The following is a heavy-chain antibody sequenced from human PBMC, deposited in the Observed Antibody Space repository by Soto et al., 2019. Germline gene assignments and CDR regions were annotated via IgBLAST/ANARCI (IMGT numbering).Heavy chain of an antibody. CDR3: ARVGGINWFDP. CDR1: GGSISSGGYS. J-gene: IGHJ5*02. CDR2: IYYSGST. D-gene: IGHD3-16*01. Sequence: QVQLQESGPGLVKPSQTLSLTCTVSGGSISSGGYSWSWIRQHPGKGLEWIGYIYYSGSTYYNPSLKSRVTISVDTSKNQFSLKLSSVTAADTAVYYCARVGGINWFDPWGQGTLVNVSS. V-gene: IGHV4-31*03.